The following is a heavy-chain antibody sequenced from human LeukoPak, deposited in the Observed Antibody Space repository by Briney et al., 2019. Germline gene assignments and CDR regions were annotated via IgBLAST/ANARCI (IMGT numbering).Heavy chain of an antibody. D-gene: IGHD3-3*01. CDR2: IIPILGIA. CDR3: AETGRRGITIFGVVTSSPDAFDI. V-gene: IGHV1-69*04. J-gene: IGHJ3*02. CDR1: GGTFSSYV. Sequence: GASVKVSCKASGGTFSSYVISWVRQAPGQGLEWMGRIIPILGIANYAQKFQGRVTITADKSTSTAYMELSSLRSEDTAVYYSAETGRRGITIFGVVTSSPDAFDIWGQGTMVTVSS.